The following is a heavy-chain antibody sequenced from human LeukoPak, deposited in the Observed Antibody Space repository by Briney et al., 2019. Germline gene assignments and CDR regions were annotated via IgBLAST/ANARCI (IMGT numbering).Heavy chain of an antibody. V-gene: IGHV3-21*01. CDR3: AREDAFDI. CDR2: ISSTSSYI. Sequence: KPGGALRLCCAASGFTFSTYSMNWVRQAPGKGLELVSSISSTSSYIYYADSVKGRITISRDNAKNSLYLQMNSLRAEDTAVYYCAREDAFDIWGQGTMVTVSS. J-gene: IGHJ3*02. CDR1: GFTFSTYS.